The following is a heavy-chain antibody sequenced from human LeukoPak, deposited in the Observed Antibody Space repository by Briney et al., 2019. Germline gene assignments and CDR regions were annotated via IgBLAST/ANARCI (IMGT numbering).Heavy chain of an antibody. D-gene: IGHD6-19*01. CDR1: GGSFSSYY. CDR2: INHSGST. Sequence: PSETLSLTCAVYGGSFSSYYWSWIRQPPGKGLEWIGEINHSGSTNYNPSLKSRVTISVDTSKNQFSLKLSSVTAADTAVYYCARSVAGTGPDAFDIWGQGTMVTVSS. CDR3: ARSVAGTGPDAFDI. J-gene: IGHJ3*02. V-gene: IGHV4-34*01.